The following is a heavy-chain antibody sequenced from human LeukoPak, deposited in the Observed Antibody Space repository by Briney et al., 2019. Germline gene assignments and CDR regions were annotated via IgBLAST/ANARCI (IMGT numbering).Heavy chain of an antibody. CDR3: AKTDCTSSSCYTIDS. CDR2: ITRSGGGSAGNT. Sequence: GGSLRLSCAASGFTFSSYWMHWVRQAPGKGLEWVSGITRSGGGSAGNTYYADSVKGRFTISRDNSKNTLYLQMNSLRAEDTAVYYCAKTDCTSSSCYTIDSWGQGTLVTVSS. V-gene: IGHV3-23*01. CDR1: GFTFSSYW. D-gene: IGHD2-2*02. J-gene: IGHJ4*02.